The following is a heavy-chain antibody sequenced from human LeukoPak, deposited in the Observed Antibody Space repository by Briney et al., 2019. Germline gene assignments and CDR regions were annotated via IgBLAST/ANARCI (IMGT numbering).Heavy chain of an antibody. D-gene: IGHD4-4*01. V-gene: IGHV4-30-2*01. Sequence: RPSETLSLTCAVSGGSISSGGYSWSWLRQPPGKGLEWIGYIYHSGSTYYNPSLKSRVTISVDRSKNQSSLKLSSVTAADTAVYYCARDRDSNYVFDYWGQGTLVTVSS. CDR2: IYHSGST. CDR3: ARDRDSNYVFDY. J-gene: IGHJ4*02. CDR1: GGSISSGGYS.